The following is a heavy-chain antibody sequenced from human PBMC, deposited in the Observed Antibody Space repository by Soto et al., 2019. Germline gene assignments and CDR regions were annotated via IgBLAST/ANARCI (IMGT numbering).Heavy chain of an antibody. D-gene: IGHD3-22*01. CDR1: GGSISSYY. CDR3: ARDRATYYYDSSGYFDY. V-gene: IGHV4-4*07. Sequence: PSETLSLTCTVSGGSISSYYWSWIRQPAGKGLEWIGRIYTSGSTSYNPSLKSRVTMSVDTSKNQFSLKLSSVTAADTAVYYCARDRATYYYDSSGYFDYWGQGTLVTVPQ. J-gene: IGHJ4*02. CDR2: IYTSGST.